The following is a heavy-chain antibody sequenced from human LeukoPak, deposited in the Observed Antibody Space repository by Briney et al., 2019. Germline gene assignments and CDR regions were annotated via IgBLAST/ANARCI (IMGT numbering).Heavy chain of an antibody. CDR1: GFTFSSYE. D-gene: IGHD6-13*01. CDR2: ISSSGSTI. Sequence: GSLRLSCAASGFTFSSYEMNWVRQAPGKGLEWVSYISSSGSTIYYADSVKGRFTISRDNAKNSLYLQMNSLRAEDTAVYYCARLGSSYYYYMDVWGKGTTVTISS. J-gene: IGHJ6*03. V-gene: IGHV3-48*03. CDR3: ARLGSSYYYYMDV.